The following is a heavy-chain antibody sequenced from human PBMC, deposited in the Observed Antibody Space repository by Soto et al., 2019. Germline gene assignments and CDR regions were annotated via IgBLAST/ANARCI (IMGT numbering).Heavy chain of an antibody. V-gene: IGHV3-30*18. J-gene: IGHJ6*02. CDR2: ISYDGSNK. CDR3: AKQYYYDSSGFNYYYGMDV. D-gene: IGHD3-22*01. CDR1: GFTFSSYG. Sequence: GGSLRLSCAASGFTFSSYGMHWVRQAPGKGLEWVAVISYDGSNKYYADSVKGRFTISRDNSKNTLYLQMNSLRAEDTAVYYCAKQYYYDSSGFNYYYGMDVWGQGTTVTVSS.